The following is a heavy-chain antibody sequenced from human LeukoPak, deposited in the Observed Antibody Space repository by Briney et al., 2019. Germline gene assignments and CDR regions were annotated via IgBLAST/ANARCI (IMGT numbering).Heavy chain of an antibody. J-gene: IGHJ3*02. V-gene: IGHV4-59*01. CDR1: GGSISSYY. CDR3: ARVRDGSDAFDI. Sequence: SETLSLTCTVSGGSISSYYWSWIRQPPGKGLEWIGHIYYSGSTNYNPSLKSRVTISVDTSKNQFSLKLSSVTAADTAVYYCARVRDGSDAFDIWGQGTMVTVSS. D-gene: IGHD5-24*01. CDR2: IYYSGST.